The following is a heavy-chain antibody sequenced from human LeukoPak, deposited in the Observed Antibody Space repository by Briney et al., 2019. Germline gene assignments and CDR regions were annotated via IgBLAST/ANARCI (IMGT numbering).Heavy chain of an antibody. CDR1: GYTFTSYG. J-gene: IGHJ4*02. CDR2: ISAYNGNT. D-gene: IGHD2-2*01. V-gene: IGHV1-18*01. Sequence: AASVKVSCKASGYTFTSYGISWVRQAPGQGLEWMGWISAYNGNTNYAQKLQGRVTMTTDTSTSTAYMELRSLRSDDTAVYYCARDWGVGYCSSTSCSKQPDYWGQGTLVTVSS. CDR3: ARDWGVGYCSSTSCSKQPDY.